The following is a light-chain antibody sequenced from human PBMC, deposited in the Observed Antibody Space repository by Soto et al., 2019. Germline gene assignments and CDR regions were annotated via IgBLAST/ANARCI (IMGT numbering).Light chain of an antibody. CDR1: EDITSY. V-gene: IGKV1-9*01. CDR3: QQLKSYPLT. CDR2: AAS. J-gene: IGKJ4*01. Sequence: IQLTQSPSFLSASVGDRVTLTCRASEDITSYVAWYQQKPGRAPKLLIYAASTLQSGVPSRFSGSGSGTEFTLTISSLQPEDFATYYCQQLKSYPLTFGGGTTVEIK.